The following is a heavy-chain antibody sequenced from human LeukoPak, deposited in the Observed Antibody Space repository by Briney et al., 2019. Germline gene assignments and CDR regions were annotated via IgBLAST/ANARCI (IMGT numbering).Heavy chain of an antibody. CDR2: ISGSGGST. Sequence: GGSLRLSFAASGFTYSSYAMSWVRQAPGEGLEWVSAISGSGGSTYYADSVKGRFTISRDNSKNTLYLQMNSLRAEDTAVYYCAKSDYYGSGKEGNYWGQGTLVTVSS. V-gene: IGHV3-23*01. CDR3: AKSDYYGSGKEGNY. CDR1: GFTYSSYA. J-gene: IGHJ4*02. D-gene: IGHD3-10*01.